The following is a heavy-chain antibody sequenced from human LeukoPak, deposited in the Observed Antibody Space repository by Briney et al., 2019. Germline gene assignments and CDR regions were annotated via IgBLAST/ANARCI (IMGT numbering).Heavy chain of an antibody. CDR3: VSSYCSGGSCYSASGY. J-gene: IGHJ4*02. Sequence: GGSLRLSCAASGFTFSSYWMHWVRQAPGKGLVWVSRINNDGSSTSYADSVKGRFTISRDNAKNTLYLQMNSLRAEDTAVYYCVSSYCSGGSCYSASGYWGQGTLVAVSS. D-gene: IGHD2-15*01. CDR2: INNDGSST. V-gene: IGHV3-74*01. CDR1: GFTFSSYW.